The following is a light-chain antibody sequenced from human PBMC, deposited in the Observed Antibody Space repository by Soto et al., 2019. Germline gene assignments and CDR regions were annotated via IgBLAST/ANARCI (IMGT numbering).Light chain of an antibody. CDR3: SSYTSSSTL. CDR2: AVT. CDR1: SSDVGGYNY. V-gene: IGLV2-14*01. J-gene: IGLJ1*01. Sequence: QSVLTQPASVSGSAGRSITISGTGTSSDVGGYNYVSWYQQHPGKAPKLMIYAVTDRPSGVSSRFSGSKSGNTASLTISGLQAEDEADYYCSSYTSSSTLFGTGTKVTVL.